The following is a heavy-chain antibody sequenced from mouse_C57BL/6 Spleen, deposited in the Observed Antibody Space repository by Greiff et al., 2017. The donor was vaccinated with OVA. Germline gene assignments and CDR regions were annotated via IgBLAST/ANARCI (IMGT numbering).Heavy chain of an antibody. D-gene: IGHD2-2*01. CDR2: IDQEDGET. CDR3: ASLYGYDEAWFAY. CDR1: GFNIKDYY. J-gene: IGHJ3*01. Sequence: EVKLVESGAELVKPGASVKLSCTASGFNIKDYYMHWVKQRTEQGMEWIGRIDQEDGETKYAPKLQGKATISADTSSNTAYLQLSSLTSEDTAVYYCASLYGYDEAWFAYWGQGTLVTVSA. V-gene: IGHV14-2*01.